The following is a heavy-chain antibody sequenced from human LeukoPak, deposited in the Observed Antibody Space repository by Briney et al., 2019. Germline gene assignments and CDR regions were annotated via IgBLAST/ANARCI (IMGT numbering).Heavy chain of an antibody. V-gene: IGHV3-53*01. CDR1: GFTVSSNY. D-gene: IGHD6-19*01. CDR3: ARIPLGSGWLFF. J-gene: IGHJ3*01. CDR2: IYSGGST. Sequence: PGGSLRLSCAASGFTVSSNYMSWVRQAPGKGLEWVSVIYSGGSTYYADSVKGRFTIPRDNSKNTLYLQMNSLRAEDTAVYYCARIPLGSGWLFFWGQGTMVTVSS.